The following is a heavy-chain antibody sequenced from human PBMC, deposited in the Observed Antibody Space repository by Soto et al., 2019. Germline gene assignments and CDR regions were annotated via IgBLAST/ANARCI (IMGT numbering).Heavy chain of an antibody. D-gene: IGHD5-18*01. CDR3: VPAYTYGPDAFDI. Sequence: QVQLVESGGGVVQPGRSLRLSCAGSGFTFSSYAMHWVRQAPGKGLEWVAVIFHDGSDEYYADSVKGPLTVSRDKSKDARNLHMNSMNPEDTAVYACVPAYTYGPDAFDIWGQGTMVTVTP. J-gene: IGHJ3*02. V-gene: IGHV3-30-3*01. CDR1: GFTFSSYA. CDR2: IFHDGSDE.